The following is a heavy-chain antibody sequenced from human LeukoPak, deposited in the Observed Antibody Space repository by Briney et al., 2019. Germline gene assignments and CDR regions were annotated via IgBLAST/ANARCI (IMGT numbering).Heavy chain of an antibody. D-gene: IGHD6-13*01. CDR1: GFTFSIYA. J-gene: IGHJ6*02. Sequence: GGSLRLSCAASGFTFSIYAMSWVRQAPGKGLEWVSGITGSGDITYYADSVKGRFTISRDNAKNSLYLQMNSLRAEDTAVYYCARDLRYSSSWYDYYGMDVWGQGTTVTVSS. CDR3: ARDLRYSSSWYDYYGMDV. V-gene: IGHV3-23*01. CDR2: ITGSGDIT.